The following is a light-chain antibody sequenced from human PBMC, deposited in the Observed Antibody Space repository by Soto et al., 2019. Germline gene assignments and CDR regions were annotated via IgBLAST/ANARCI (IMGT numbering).Light chain of an antibody. CDR3: QQYGSSPYT. V-gene: IGKV3-20*01. CDR1: QSVSSSY. Sequence: EIVLTQSPGTLSLSPGERATLSCRASQSVSSSYLGWYQQKPGQAPRLLIYGASSRATGIPDRFSGSGSGTDFTLTISRLAPEDFAVYYCQQYGSSPYTFGQGTKLEIK. J-gene: IGKJ2*01. CDR2: GAS.